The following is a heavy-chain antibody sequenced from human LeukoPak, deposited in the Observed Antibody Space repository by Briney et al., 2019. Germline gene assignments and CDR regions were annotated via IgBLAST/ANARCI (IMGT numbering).Heavy chain of an antibody. J-gene: IGHJ4*02. V-gene: IGHV4-59*01. CDR1: GGSISSYY. CDR2: IYYSGST. Sequence: SETLSLTCTVSGGSISSYYWSWIRLPPGKGLEGIGYIYYSGSTNYNPSLKSRVTISVDTSKNQFSLKLSSVTAADTAVYYCARAPAAVVPKKYYFDYWGQGPLVTVSS. D-gene: IGHD2-21*01. CDR3: ARAPAAVVPKKYYFDY.